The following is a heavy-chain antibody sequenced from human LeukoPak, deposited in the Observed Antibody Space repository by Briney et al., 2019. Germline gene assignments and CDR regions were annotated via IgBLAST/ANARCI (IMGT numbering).Heavy chain of an antibody. Sequence: PSETLSLTCTVSGGSISSSNYYWGWIRQPPGKGLEWIGSIYYSGTTYYNPSLKSRVTISVDTSKNQFSLKLNSVTAADTAVYYCARKRYDDPYFFDYWGQGTLVTVSS. J-gene: IGHJ4*02. CDR1: GGSISSSNYY. D-gene: IGHD3-22*01. CDR2: IYYSGTT. V-gene: IGHV4-39*07. CDR3: ARKRYDDPYFFDY.